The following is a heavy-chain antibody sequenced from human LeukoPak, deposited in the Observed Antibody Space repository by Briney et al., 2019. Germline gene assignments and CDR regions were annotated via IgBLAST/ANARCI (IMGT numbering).Heavy chain of an antibody. CDR2: IYYSGST. J-gene: IGHJ4*02. CDR1: GDSIRTNYY. Sequence: SETLSLTCTVSGDSIRTNYYWSWIRQPPGNGLEWIGYIYYSGSTYYNPSLKSRVTISVDTSKNQFSLKLSSVTAADTAVYYCARVDYDSSGYYDWGQGTLVTVSS. V-gene: IGHV4-30-4*01. D-gene: IGHD3-22*01. CDR3: ARVDYDSSGYYD.